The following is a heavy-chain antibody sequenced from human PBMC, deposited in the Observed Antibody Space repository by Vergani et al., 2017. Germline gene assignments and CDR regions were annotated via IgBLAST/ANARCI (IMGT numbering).Heavy chain of an antibody. V-gene: IGHV4-61*02. CDR3: ARGSRAEGGSGPDK. CDR2: IFSSGTT. D-gene: IGHD6-13*01. CDR1: GGSVRNSIGYY. Sequence: QVQLQESGPGLVTPSQTLSLSCTVSGGSVRNSIGYYWTWIRQPAGKTLEWIGEIFSSGTTNYNPSFKNRVTMSVDTSKNQFSLKLNSVTAADTAVYYCARGSRAEGGSGPDKWGQGTLVTVSS. J-gene: IGHJ4*02.